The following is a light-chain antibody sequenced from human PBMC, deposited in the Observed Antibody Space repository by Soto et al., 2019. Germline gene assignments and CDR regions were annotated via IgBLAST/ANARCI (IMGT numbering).Light chain of an antibody. J-gene: IGKJ4*02. Sequence: ETVLTQSPATLSLSPGERATLSCRASQSVSSYLAWYKQKPGQAPRLLIYDASNRASGIPARFSGSGSGTDFTLSFSSLEPEDFAVYYCQQRSNWPPTFGGGTKVDIK. CDR3: QQRSNWPPT. V-gene: IGKV3-11*01. CDR1: QSVSSY. CDR2: DAS.